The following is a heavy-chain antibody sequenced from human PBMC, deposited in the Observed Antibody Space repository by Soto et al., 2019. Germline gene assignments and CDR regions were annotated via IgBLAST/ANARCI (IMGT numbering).Heavy chain of an antibody. CDR2: ISGSGGST. Sequence: GGSLRLSCAASGFTFSSYAMSWVRQAPGKGLEWVSAISGSGGSTYYADSVKGRFTISRDNSKNTLYLQMNSLRAEDTAVYYCAKDRSYYYGSGPQYYFDYWGQGTLVTVSS. CDR1: GFTFSSYA. D-gene: IGHD3-10*01. J-gene: IGHJ4*02. V-gene: IGHV3-23*01. CDR3: AKDRSYYYGSGPQYYFDY.